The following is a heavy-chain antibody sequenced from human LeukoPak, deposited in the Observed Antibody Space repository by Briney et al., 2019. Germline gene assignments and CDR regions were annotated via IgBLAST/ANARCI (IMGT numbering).Heavy chain of an antibody. CDR3: AREGYSGYVVPLMDV. V-gene: IGHV4-39*07. Sequence: PGGSLRLSCAASGFTFESYSMNWVRQAPGKGLEWIGSIYYSGSTYYNPSLKSRVTISVDTSKNQFSLKLSSVTAADTAVYYCAREGYSGYVVPLMDVWGQGTTVTVSS. CDR1: GFTFESYS. D-gene: IGHD5-12*01. CDR2: IYYSGST. J-gene: IGHJ6*02.